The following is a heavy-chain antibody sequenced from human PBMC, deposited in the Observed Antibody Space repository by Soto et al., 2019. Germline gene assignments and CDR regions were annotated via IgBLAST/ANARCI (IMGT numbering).Heavy chain of an antibody. CDR1: GFTVSGDW. V-gene: IGHV3-7*01. D-gene: IGHD4-17*01. J-gene: IGHJ6*03. CDR2: IKQDGSEK. CDR3: ARETTRYMDV. Sequence: GGSLRLSCAAAGFTVSGDWMSWVRQAPGKGLEWVANIKQDGSEKYYVDSVKGRFTISRDNAKNSLYLQMNSLRAEDTAVYYCARETTRYMDVWGKGTTVTVSS.